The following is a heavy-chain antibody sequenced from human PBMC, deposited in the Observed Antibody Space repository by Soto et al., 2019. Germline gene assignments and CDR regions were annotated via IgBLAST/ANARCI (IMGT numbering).Heavy chain of an antibody. CDR1: GFTFSSYG. V-gene: IGHV3-33*06. CDR2: IWYDGSNK. D-gene: IGHD1-26*01. J-gene: IGHJ4*02. Sequence: GGSLRLSCAASGFTFSSYGMHWVRQAPGKGLEWVAVIWYDGSNKYYADSVKGRFTISRDNSKNTLYLQMNSLRAEDTAVYYCAKRRRAVGATGPFDYWGQGTLVTVSS. CDR3: AKRRRAVGATGPFDY.